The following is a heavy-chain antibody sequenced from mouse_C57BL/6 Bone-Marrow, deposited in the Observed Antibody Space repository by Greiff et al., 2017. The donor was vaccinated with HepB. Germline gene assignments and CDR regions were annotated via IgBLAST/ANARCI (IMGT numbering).Heavy chain of an antibody. CDR3: ARPFITTVVATRGYAMDY. CDR2: ISTYYGDA. J-gene: IGHJ4*01. V-gene: IGHV1-67*01. Sequence: LVESGPELVRPGVSVKISCKGSGYTFTDYAMHWVKQSHAKSLEWIGVISTYYGDASYNQKFKDKATMTVDKSSSTAYMELARLTSEDSAVYYCARPFITTVVATRGYAMDYWGQGTSVTVSS. D-gene: IGHD1-1*01. CDR1: GYTFTDYA.